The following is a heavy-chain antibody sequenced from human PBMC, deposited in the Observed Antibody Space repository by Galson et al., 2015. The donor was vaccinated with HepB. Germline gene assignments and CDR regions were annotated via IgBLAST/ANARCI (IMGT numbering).Heavy chain of an antibody. CDR1: GFTFSDYS. D-gene: IGHD5-12*01. J-gene: IGHJ4*02. Sequence: SLRLSCAASGFTFSDYSLNWVRQAPGKGLEWVSSISSSSSFLYYADSVRGRFTISRDNADNSVYLHMNSLRAEDTAVYYCARDLGRDIGYDYPFDYWGQGTVVTVSS. CDR2: ISSSSSFL. V-gene: IGHV3-21*01. CDR3: ARDLGRDIGYDYPFDY.